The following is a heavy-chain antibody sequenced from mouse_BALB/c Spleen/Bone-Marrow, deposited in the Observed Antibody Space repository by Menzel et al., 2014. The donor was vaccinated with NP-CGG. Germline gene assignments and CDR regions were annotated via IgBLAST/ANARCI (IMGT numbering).Heavy chain of an antibody. D-gene: IGHD3-2*01. Sequence: VQLKESGPSLVKPSQTLSLTCSVTGDSITSGYWNWIRKFPGNKLEYMGYISYSGSTYYNPSLKSRISITRDTSKNLYYLQLNSVTTKDTATYYCARSDSSGYHYYAMDYWGQGTSVTVSS. J-gene: IGHJ4*01. V-gene: IGHV3-8*02. CDR1: GDSITSGY. CDR3: ARSDSSGYHYYAMDY. CDR2: ISYSGST.